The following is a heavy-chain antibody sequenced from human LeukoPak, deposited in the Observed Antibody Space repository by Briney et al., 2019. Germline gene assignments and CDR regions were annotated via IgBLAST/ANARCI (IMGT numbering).Heavy chain of an antibody. CDR1: GGSMNDYF. D-gene: IGHD1-26*01. CDR3: ARGDIVVGGGRNWFDP. CDR2: VSTSGMT. V-gene: IGHV4-4*07. Sequence: PSETLSLTCTVSGGSMNDYFCSWIRQPAGKGLEWIGRVSTSGMTYQNPSLKSRVTMSADTSKNQVSLQLNSVTAADTAVYFCARGDIVVGGGRNWFDPWAQGTLVTVSS. J-gene: IGHJ5*02.